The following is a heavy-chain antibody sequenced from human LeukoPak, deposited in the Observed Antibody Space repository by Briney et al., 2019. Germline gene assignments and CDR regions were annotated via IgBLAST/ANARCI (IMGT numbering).Heavy chain of an antibody. Sequence: GGSLRPSCAASGFTFSSYSMNWVRQAPGKGLEWVSYISSSSSTIYYADSVKGRFTISRDNAKNSLSLQMNSLRDEDTAVYYCARRYGSSWWHLDYWGQGTLVTVSS. CDR3: ARRYGSSWWHLDY. CDR1: GFTFSSYS. J-gene: IGHJ4*02. D-gene: IGHD6-13*01. V-gene: IGHV3-48*02. CDR2: ISSSSSTI.